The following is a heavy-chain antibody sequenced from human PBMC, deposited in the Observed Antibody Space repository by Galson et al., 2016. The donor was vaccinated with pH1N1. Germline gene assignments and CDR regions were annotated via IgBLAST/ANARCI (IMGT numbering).Heavy chain of an antibody. CDR2: INQDGDKK. Sequence: SLRLSCPASGFHFSNYWMQWVRQAPGKGLQWVANINQDGDKKYYVGSVEGRFTISRDNAKNSLYLQMNNLRDEDTAMYFCARRYFDYWGQAALVTVSS. J-gene: IGHJ4*02. D-gene: IGHD3-9*01. CDR3: ARRYFDY. CDR1: GFHFSNYW. V-gene: IGHV3-7*01.